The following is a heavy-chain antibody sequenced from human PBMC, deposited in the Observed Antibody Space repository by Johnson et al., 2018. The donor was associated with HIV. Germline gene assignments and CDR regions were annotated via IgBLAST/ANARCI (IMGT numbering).Heavy chain of an antibody. V-gene: IGHV3-66*01. CDR3: ARDRVATIRGVNAFDI. CDR1: GFTVSSNY. Sequence: VESGGTLVQPGGSLRLFCAASGFTVSSNYMSWVRQTPGKGLEWVSVIYTGGSTYYADSVRGRFTISRDNSNNTLYLQMNSLRVEDTAVYYCARDRVATIRGVNAFDIWGQGTVVTVSS. D-gene: IGHD5-12*01. J-gene: IGHJ3*02. CDR2: IYTGGST.